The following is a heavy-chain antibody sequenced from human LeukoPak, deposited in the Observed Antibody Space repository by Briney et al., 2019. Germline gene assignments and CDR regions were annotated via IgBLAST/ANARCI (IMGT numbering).Heavy chain of an antibody. J-gene: IGHJ5*02. CDR3: ASTYDSSGYYSGVWFDP. CDR2: IIPIFGTA. D-gene: IGHD3-22*01. CDR1: GGTFSSYA. V-gene: IGHV1-69*05. Sequence: ASVKVSCKASGGTFSSYAISWVRQAPGQRLEWMGGIIPIFGTANYAQKFQGRVTITTDESTSTAYMELSSLRSEDTAVYYCASTYDSSGYYSGVWFDPWGQGTLVTVSS.